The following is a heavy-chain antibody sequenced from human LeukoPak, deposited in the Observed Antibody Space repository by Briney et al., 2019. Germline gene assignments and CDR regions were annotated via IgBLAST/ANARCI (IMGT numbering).Heavy chain of an antibody. D-gene: IGHD3-10*02. CDR2: IYHSGST. V-gene: IGHV4-30-2*01. Sequence: SETLSLTCTVSGGSISSGGYYWSWVRQPPGKGLEWIGYIYHSGSTYYNPSLKSRVTISVDRSKNQFSLKLSSVTAADTAVYYCARSSEHVQDAFDIWGQGTMVTVSS. J-gene: IGHJ3*02. CDR1: GGSISSGGYY. CDR3: ARSSEHVQDAFDI.